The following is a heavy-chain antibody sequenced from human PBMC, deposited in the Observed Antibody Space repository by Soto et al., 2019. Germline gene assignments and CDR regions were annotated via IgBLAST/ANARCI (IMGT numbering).Heavy chain of an antibody. V-gene: IGHV3-66*01. CDR2: INSGGNT. Sequence: GXSLRLSCAASGFGVSNNYLSWFRQAPVKGLEWVSAINSGGNTYYADSVKGRFTISRDNAKNSPYLQMNSLRAEDTAVYYCARGGPYYYDSRYFDLWGRGTLVTVSS. J-gene: IGHJ2*01. CDR1: GFGVSNNY. CDR3: ARGGPYYYDSRYFDL. D-gene: IGHD3-22*01.